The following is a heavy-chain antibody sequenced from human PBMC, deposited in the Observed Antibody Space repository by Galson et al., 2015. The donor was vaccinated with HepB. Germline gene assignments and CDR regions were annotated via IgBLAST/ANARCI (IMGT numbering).Heavy chain of an antibody. CDR3: ARNRGNNDFDS. J-gene: IGHJ4*02. D-gene: IGHD4-23*01. Sequence: QSGAEVKKPGESLKISCKGSGYSFAHFWIGWVRQMPGKDLACLGIIYPGTSDARYNPSFRGQVTISADKSLTTAYLQWNGLKAADTAVYYCARNRGNNDFDSWGQGILVTVSS. V-gene: IGHV5-51*03. CDR2: IYPGTSDA. CDR1: GYSFAHFW.